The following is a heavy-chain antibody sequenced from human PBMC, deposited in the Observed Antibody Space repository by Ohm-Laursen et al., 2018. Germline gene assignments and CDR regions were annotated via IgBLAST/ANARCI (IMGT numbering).Heavy chain of an antibody. D-gene: IGHD6-19*01. Sequence: ATVKISCKVSGYTFTSYDINWVRQATGQGLEWMGWMNPNSGNTGYAQKFQGRVTMTRNTSISTAYMELSSLRSEDTAVYYCARRGGSGWYAPYDYWGQGTLVTVSS. CDR2: MNPNSGNT. CDR1: GYTFTSYD. V-gene: IGHV1-8*01. CDR3: ARRGGSGWYAPYDY. J-gene: IGHJ4*02.